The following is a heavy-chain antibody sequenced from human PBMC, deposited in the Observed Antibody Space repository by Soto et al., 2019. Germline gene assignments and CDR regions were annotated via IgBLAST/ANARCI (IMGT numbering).Heavy chain of an antibody. J-gene: IGHJ4*02. CDR1: GGSVSSGSYY. CDR2: TYYNGNA. CDR3: VRHFVAVVIKGWGY. Sequence: SETLSLTCTVSGGSVSSGSYYWDWLRQPPGKGLEWIGTTYYNGNAYYNPSLKSRVTMSVDTSKNQFSLKLISVTAADTAVYYCVRHFVAVVIKGWGYWGQGTLVTVSS. D-gene: IGHD3-22*01. V-gene: IGHV4-39*01.